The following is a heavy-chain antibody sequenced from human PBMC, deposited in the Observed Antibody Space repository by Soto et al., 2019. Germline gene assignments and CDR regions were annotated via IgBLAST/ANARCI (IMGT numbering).Heavy chain of an antibody. CDR1: GGSFSGYY. V-gene: IGHV4-34*01. J-gene: IGHJ6*02. CDR2: INHSGST. CDR3: ARVFKSNYSPRDYYGMDV. Sequence: PSEPLSLTWAVFGGSFSGYYGIWIRKHQGKGLEWIGEINHSGSTNYNPSLKSRVTISVDTSKNQFSLKLSSVTAADTAVYYCARVFKSNYSPRDYYGMDVWGQGTTVTVSS. D-gene: IGHD4-4*01.